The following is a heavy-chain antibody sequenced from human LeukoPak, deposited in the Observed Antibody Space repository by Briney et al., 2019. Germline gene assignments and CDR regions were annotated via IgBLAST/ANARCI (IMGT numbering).Heavy chain of an antibody. CDR1: GFIFSNYA. CDR2: ISGSGGST. J-gene: IGHJ3*02. V-gene: IGHV3-23*01. CDR3: AKASGSSYGYDAFDI. D-gene: IGHD5-18*01. Sequence: GGSLRLSCAASGFIFSNYAMSWVRQAPGKGLEWVSAISGSGGSTYYADSVKGRFTISRDNSRNTLYLHMNSLRAEDTAVYYCAKASGSSYGYDAFDIWGQGTMVTVSS.